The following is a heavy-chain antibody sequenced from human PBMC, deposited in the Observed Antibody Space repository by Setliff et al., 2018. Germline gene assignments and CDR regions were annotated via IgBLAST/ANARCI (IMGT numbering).Heavy chain of an antibody. V-gene: IGHV4-38-2*02. CDR3: ARDGYGDDWNTFVDVYYYYMDV. D-gene: IGHD5-18*01. Sequence: SLTCAVSGYSINRGYYWGWIRQSPGKGLEWIGSIYRDGNTYYNPSLRSRVTISVDTSKNQFSLNLSSVTAADTAVYYCARDGYGDDWNTFVDVYYYYMDVWGKGTTVTVSS. CDR2: IYRDGNT. J-gene: IGHJ6*03. CDR1: GYSINRGYY.